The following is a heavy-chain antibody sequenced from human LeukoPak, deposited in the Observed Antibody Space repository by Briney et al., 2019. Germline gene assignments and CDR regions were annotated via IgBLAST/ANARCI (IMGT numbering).Heavy chain of an antibody. Sequence: GGSLRLSCAVSGFIVSRNYMSWVRQAPGKGLEWVSVIYSGGSTYYADSVKGRFTISRGNFKNTLYLQMNRLRVEDTAVYFCAREGPYYNMDVWGQGTTVTVSS. CDR2: IYSGGST. V-gene: IGHV3-53*01. CDR1: GFIVSRNY. J-gene: IGHJ6*02. CDR3: AREGPYYNMDV.